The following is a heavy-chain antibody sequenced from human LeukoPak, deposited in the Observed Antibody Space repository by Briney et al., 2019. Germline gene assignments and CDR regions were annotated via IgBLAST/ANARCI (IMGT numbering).Heavy chain of an antibody. J-gene: IGHJ4*02. CDR1: GFTFSSYG. Sequence: SGGSLRLSCAASGFTFSSYGMHWVRQAPGKGLEWVAVISYDGSNKYYADSVKGRFTISRDNSKNTLYLQMNSLRAEDTAVYYCARRGSGSYYGSIDYWGQGTLVTVSS. CDR3: ARRGSGSYYGSIDY. D-gene: IGHD1-26*01. V-gene: IGHV3-30*03. CDR2: ISYDGSNK.